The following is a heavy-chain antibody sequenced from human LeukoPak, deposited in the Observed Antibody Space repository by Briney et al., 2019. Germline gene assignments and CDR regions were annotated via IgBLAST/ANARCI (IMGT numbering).Heavy chain of an antibody. CDR3: AKTGHPNYGDILTGFYYYYGMDV. J-gene: IGHJ6*02. Sequence: ASVKVSCKASGYTFTSYDINWVRQAPGQGLEWMGGIIPIFGTANYAQKFQGRVTITADESTSTAYMELGSLRSEDTAVYYCAKTGHPNYGDILTGFYYYYGMDVWGQGTTVTVSS. D-gene: IGHD3-9*01. CDR1: GYTFTSYD. CDR2: IIPIFGTA. V-gene: IGHV1-69*13.